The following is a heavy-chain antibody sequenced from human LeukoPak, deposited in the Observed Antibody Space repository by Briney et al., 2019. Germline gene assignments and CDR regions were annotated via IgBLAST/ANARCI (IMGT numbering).Heavy chain of an antibody. CDR3: ATGIAAAPDY. D-gene: IGHD6-13*01. Sequence: GGSLRLSCVASEFTVSSNYMSWVRQAPGKGLEWVSIIYSGGITYYANSVKGRFTISRDNSKSTLYLQMNSLRAEDTAVYYCATGIAAAPDYWGQGILVTVSS. J-gene: IGHJ4*02. V-gene: IGHV3-66*01. CDR2: IYSGGIT. CDR1: EFTVSSNY.